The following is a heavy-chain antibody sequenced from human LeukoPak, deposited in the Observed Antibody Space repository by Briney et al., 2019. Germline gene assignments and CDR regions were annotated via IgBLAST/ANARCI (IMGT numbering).Heavy chain of an antibody. CDR1: RYTFTSYG. Sequence: ASSVKVSCKASRYTFTSYGIIRVRQAPAQGLEWMGWISAYNGNTNYAQKLQGRVTMTTDTSTSTAYMELRSLRSDDTAVYYCARWVVPDYWGQGTLVTVSS. V-gene: IGHV1-18*01. J-gene: IGHJ4*02. CDR2: ISAYNGNT. CDR3: ARWVVPDY. D-gene: IGHD2-2*01.